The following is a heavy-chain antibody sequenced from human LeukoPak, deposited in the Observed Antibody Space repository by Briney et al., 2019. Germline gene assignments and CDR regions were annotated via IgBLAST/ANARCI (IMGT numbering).Heavy chain of an antibody. Sequence: PSETLSLTCSVSGASINSYYWSWIRQPAGKGLEWIGLIYSSGNANYNPSLKSRVTISVDTSKNQFSLKLSSVTAADTAVYYCARSSGWYRNFDYWGQGTLVTVSS. CDR1: GASINSYY. V-gene: IGHV4-4*07. D-gene: IGHD6-19*01. CDR3: ARSSGWYRNFDY. J-gene: IGHJ4*02. CDR2: IYSSGNA.